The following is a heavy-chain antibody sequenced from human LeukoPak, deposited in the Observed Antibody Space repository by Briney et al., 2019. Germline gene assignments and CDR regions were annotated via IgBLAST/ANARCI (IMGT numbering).Heavy chain of an antibody. CDR3: ARFALKTPPTD. CDR2: ISSSSTYV. CDR1: GFTFSTYS. J-gene: IGHJ4*02. Sequence: GGSLRLSCAASGFTFSTYSMNWVRQAPGKGLEWVSSISSSSTYVYYADSVKGRFTISRDNAKNSLFLQMNSLRAEDTAVYYCARFALKTPPTDWGQGTLVTVSS. V-gene: IGHV3-21*01.